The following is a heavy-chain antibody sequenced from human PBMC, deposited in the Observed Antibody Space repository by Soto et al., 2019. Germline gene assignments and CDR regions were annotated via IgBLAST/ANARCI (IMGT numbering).Heavy chain of an antibody. D-gene: IGHD4-17*01. CDR3: ARRTTVTNFLDWFDP. CDR2: IYYSGST. Sequence: PSETLSLTCTVSGGSISSYYWSWIRQPPGKGLEWIGYIYYSGSTNYNPSLKSRVTISVDTSKNQFSLKLSSVTAADTAVYYCARRTTVTNFLDWFDPWGQGTLVTVSS. J-gene: IGHJ5*02. V-gene: IGHV4-59*08. CDR1: GGSISSYY.